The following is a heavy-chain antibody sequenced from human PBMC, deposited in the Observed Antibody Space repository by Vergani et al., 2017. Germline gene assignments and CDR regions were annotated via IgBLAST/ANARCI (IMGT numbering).Heavy chain of an antibody. V-gene: IGHV4-59*01. D-gene: IGHD2-15*01. CDR2: VFRYGNV. CDR1: GASIDSFY. Sequence: QVHLQESGPGVVKPSETLSLKCSVSGASIDSFYWSWLRQSPGKGLEWIGYVFRYGNVNYNPSFNFRAAIDTSNNQLSLRLSSVTAADTAVYYCARDFGGEWYFDLWGRGTFVTVSS. J-gene: IGHJ2*01. CDR3: ARDFGGEWYFDL.